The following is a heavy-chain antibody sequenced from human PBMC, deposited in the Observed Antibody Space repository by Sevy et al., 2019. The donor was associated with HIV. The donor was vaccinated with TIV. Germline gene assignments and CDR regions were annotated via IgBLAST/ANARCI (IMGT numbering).Heavy chain of an antibody. CDR2: ISSSVSTI. CDR3: ARVYDSLDHFDY. CDR1: GFTFSDYY. D-gene: IGHD3-22*01. V-gene: IGHV3-11*01. J-gene: IGHJ4*02. Sequence: GGSLRLSCAASGFTFSDYYMSWIRQAPGKGLEWVSYISSSVSTIYYADSVKGRFTISRDNAKNSLYLQMNSLRAEDTAVYYCARVYDSLDHFDYWGQGTLVTVSS.